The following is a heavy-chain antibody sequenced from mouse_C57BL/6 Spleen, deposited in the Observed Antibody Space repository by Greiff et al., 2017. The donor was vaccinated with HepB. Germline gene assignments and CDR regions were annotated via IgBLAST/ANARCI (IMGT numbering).Heavy chain of an antibody. Sequence: QVQLQQPGAELVMPGASVKLSCKASGYTFTSYWMHWVKQRPGQGLEWIGEIDPSDSYTNYNQKFKGKSTLTVDKSSSTAYMQLSSLTSEDSAVYYCASGGFPFAYWGQGTLVTVSA. CDR3: ASGGFPFAY. CDR1: GYTFTSYW. J-gene: IGHJ3*01. V-gene: IGHV1-69*01. CDR2: IDPSDSYT.